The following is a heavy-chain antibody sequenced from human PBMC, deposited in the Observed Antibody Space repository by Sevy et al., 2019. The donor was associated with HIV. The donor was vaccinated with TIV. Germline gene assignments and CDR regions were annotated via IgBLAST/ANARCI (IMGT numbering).Heavy chain of an antibody. J-gene: IGHJ4*02. V-gene: IGHV3-15*01. CDR1: GFTFTNTW. D-gene: IGHD5-18*01. CDR2: IKSKTDGGTG. CDR3: TTGDPYNRYGYMRPYFFDY. Sequence: GGSLRLSCAASGFTFTNTWMSWVRQAPGKGLEWVGHIKSKTDGGTGDYAAPVKGRFSISRDDSKNTLYLQMNSLKTEDTAVYYCTTGDPYNRYGYMRPYFFDYWGQRTLVTVSS.